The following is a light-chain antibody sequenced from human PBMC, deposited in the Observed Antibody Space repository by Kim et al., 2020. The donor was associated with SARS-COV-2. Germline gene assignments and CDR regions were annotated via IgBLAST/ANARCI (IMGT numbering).Light chain of an antibody. J-gene: IGLJ1*01. Sequence: GQSVTIACTGTSSDVGGYNYVSGYQQHPGKAPKLMIYDVTKRPSGVPDRFSGSKSGNTASLTISGLQAEDEADYYCCSYAGIYTYVFGTGTKVTVL. CDR3: CSYAGIYTYV. V-gene: IGLV2-11*01. CDR1: SSDVGGYNY. CDR2: DVT.